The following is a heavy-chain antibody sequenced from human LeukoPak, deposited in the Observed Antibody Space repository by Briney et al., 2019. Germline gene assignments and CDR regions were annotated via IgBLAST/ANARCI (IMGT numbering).Heavy chain of an antibody. D-gene: IGHD5-12*01. V-gene: IGHV1-2*02. CDR2: INPNSGGT. CDR3: ARDPLHSGYDENDY. Sequence: GASVKVSCKASGYTFTGYYMHWVRQAPGQGLEWMGCINPNSGGTNYAQKFQGRVTMTRDTSISTAYMELSRLRSDDTAVYYCARDPLHSGYDENDYCSQGTLGTVSS. CDR1: GYTFTGYY. J-gene: IGHJ4*02.